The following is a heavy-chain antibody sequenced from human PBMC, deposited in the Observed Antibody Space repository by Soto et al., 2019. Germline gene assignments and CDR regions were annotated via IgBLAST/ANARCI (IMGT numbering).Heavy chain of an antibody. CDR3: ARNKGYCSSTSCYRVYYYYMDV. Sequence: ASVKVSCKASGYTFTSYGISWVRQAPGQGLEWMGWISAYNGNTNYAQKLQGRVTMTTDTSTSTAYMELRSLRSDDTAVYYCARNKGYCSSTSCYRVYYYYMDVWGKGTTVTVSS. CDR1: GYTFTSYG. CDR2: ISAYNGNT. D-gene: IGHD2-2*02. J-gene: IGHJ6*03. V-gene: IGHV1-18*01.